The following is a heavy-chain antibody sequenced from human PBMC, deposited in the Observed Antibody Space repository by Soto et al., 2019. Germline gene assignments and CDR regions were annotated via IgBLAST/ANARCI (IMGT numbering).Heavy chain of an antibody. CDR1: GYTFTNYA. CDR2: INAGNGNT. D-gene: IGHD6-13*01. V-gene: IGHV1-3*01. J-gene: IGHJ4*02. CDR3: ARGGSSSGPFDF. Sequence: QVQLVQSGAEVKKPGASVKVSCKASGYTFTNYAMHWVRQAPGQRLEWMGWINAGNGNTRYSQKFQGRVTITRDTSASPAYMELSSLRSEDTAVYPCARGGSSSGPFDFWGQGTLVTVSS.